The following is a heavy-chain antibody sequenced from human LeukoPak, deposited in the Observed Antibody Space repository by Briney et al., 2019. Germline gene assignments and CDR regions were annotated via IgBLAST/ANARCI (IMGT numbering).Heavy chain of an antibody. CDR2: INRDGSS. D-gene: IGHD3-10*01. CDR3: ARSNSYGPGTHYLRH. J-gene: IGHJ4*02. Sequence: LETLSLTCDVSGGSLTGYYWSWVRQPPGKGLEWIGEINRDGSSYNNPSLKSRVTISIDTSKNQFSLRLSSVTAADTGVYYCARSNSYGPGTHYLRHWGQGTLVTVSS. V-gene: IGHV4-34*01. CDR1: GGSLTGYY.